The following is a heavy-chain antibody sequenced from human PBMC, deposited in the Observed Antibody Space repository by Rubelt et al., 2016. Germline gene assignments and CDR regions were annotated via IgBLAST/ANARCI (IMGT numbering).Heavy chain of an antibody. CDR3: ARDWRYSSSWYVDY. D-gene: IGHD6-13*01. J-gene: IGHJ4*02. CDR2: IPIFGTA. Sequence: IPIFGTANYAQKFQGRVTITADKSTSTAYMELSSLRSEDTAVYYCARDWRYSSSWYVDYWGQGTLVTVSS. V-gene: IGHV1-69*06.